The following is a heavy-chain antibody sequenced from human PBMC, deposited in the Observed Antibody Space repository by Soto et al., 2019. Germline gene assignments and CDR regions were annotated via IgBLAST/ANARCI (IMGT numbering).Heavy chain of an antibody. Sequence: SETLSLTCTVSGGSISSGGYYWSWIRQHPGKGLEWIGYIYYSGSTYYNPSLKSRVTISVDTSKNQFSLKLSSVTAADTAVYYCAGSRSRTLDYWGQGTLVTVSS. CDR2: IYYSGST. J-gene: IGHJ4*02. V-gene: IGHV4-31*03. D-gene: IGHD3-10*01. CDR3: AGSRSRTLDY. CDR1: GGSISSGGYY.